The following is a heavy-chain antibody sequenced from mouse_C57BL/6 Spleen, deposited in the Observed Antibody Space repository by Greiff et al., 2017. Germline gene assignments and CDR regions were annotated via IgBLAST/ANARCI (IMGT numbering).Heavy chain of an antibody. J-gene: IGHJ4*01. CDR3: ARGYGSRSFYAMDY. Sequence: VQLQQSGPELVKPGASVKMSCKASGYTFTDYNMHWVKQSHGKSLEWIGYINPNNGGTSYNQKFKGKATLTVNKSSSTAYMELRSLTSEDSAVYSCARGYGSRSFYAMDYWGQGTSVTVSS. D-gene: IGHD1-1*01. CDR2: INPNNGGT. V-gene: IGHV1-22*01. CDR1: GYTFTDYN.